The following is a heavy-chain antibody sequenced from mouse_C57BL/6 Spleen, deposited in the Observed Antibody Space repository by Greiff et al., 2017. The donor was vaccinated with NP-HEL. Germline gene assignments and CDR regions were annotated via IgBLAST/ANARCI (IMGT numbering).Heavy chain of an antibody. D-gene: IGHD1-1*01. J-gene: IGHJ2*01. CDR3: ARGAGGAYEYFDY. CDR2: INSDGSST. Sequence: EVQLLQSEAGLVQPGSSVTLSCTASGFTFSDYYMAWVSQVPVHGLEWIANINSDGSSTSYLESFKSRSIISRDNAKNTLYLQMSSLTSEDTATYYCARGAGGAYEYFDYWGQGTTLTVSS. V-gene: IGHV5-16*01. CDR1: GFTFSDYY.